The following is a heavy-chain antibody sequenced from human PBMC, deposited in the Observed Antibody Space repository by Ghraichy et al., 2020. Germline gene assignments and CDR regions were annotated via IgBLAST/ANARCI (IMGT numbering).Heavy chain of an antibody. CDR1: GFTVSSNY. CDR2: IYSGGST. Sequence: GESLNISCAASGFTVSSNYMSWVRQAPGKGLEWVSVIYSGGSTYYADSVKGRFTISRDNSKNTLYLQMNSLRAEDTAVYYCARDKSYGDYGGRPHYYFDYWGQGTLVTVSS. J-gene: IGHJ4*02. D-gene: IGHD4-17*01. V-gene: IGHV3-66*01. CDR3: ARDKSYGDYGGRPHYYFDY.